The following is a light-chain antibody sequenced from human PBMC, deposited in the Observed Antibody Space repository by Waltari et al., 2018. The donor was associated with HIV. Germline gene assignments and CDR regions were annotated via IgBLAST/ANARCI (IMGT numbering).Light chain of an antibody. CDR1: QSVSSTS. CDR2: GAF. CDR3: QHYSISPPLYT. V-gene: IGKV3-20*01. J-gene: IGKJ2*01. Sequence: EIVLTQSPGTLSLSPGERATLSCRASQSVSSTSLAWYQQKPGQAPRLLIYGAFSRATGIPDRFSGSGSGTDFTLTISRLEPEDFAVFFCQHYSISPPLYTFGQGTELEIK.